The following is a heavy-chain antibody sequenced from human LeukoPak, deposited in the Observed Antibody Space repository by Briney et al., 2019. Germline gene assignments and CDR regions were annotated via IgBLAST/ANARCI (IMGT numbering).Heavy chain of an antibody. CDR3: AMSIIVLSYYYGMDV. J-gene: IGHJ6*02. CDR2: IWYDGNNK. D-gene: IGHD2-8*01. V-gene: IGHV3-33*01. CDR1: GFTFSSYG. Sequence: PGRSLRLSCAASGFTFSSYGMHWVRQAPGKGLEWVAIIWYDGNNKYYADSVKGRFTISRDNSRNTLYLQMNSLRAEDTALYYCAMSIIVLSYYYGMDVWGQGTTVIVSS.